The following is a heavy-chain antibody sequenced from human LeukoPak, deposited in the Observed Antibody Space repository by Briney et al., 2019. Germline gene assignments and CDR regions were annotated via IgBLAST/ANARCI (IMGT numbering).Heavy chain of an antibody. CDR1: GYTFTGYY. CDR2: INPNSGGT. D-gene: IGHD3-9*01. CDR3: ARGDPQDVLRYFDWSGGFDY. J-gene: IGHJ4*02. Sequence: ASVKVSCKASGYTFTGYYMHWVRQAPGQGLEWMGWINPNSGGTNYAQKFQGRVTMTRDTSISTAYMELSRLRSDDTAVYYCARGDPQDVLRYFDWSGGFDYWGQGTLVTVSS. V-gene: IGHV1-2*02.